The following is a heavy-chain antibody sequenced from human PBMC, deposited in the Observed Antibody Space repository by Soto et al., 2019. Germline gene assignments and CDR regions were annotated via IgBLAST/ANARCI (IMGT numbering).Heavy chain of an antibody. CDR1: GFTFSNAW. Sequence: GGSLRLSCAASGFTFSNAWMSWVRQAPGKGLEWVGRIKSKTDGGTTDYAAPVKGRFTISRDDSKNTLYLQMNSLKTEDTAVYYCTTELIDPTHYYYYGMDVWGQGTTVTVSS. J-gene: IGHJ6*02. CDR2: IKSKTDGGTT. V-gene: IGHV3-15*01. D-gene: IGHD3-16*01. CDR3: TTELIDPTHYYYYGMDV.